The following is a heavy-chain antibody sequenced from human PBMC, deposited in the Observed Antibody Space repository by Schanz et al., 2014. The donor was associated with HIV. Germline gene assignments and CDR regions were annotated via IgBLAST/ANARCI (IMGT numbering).Heavy chain of an antibody. Sequence: QVHLQQWGAGLLKPSETLSLTCAVYGGSFSGYYWSWIRQPPGKGLEWIGEINHSGSTNYNPSLKSRVTISVDTSKNQFSLKLSSVTAADTAVYYCAAFYSNYLYYYYGMDVWGQGTTVTVSS. J-gene: IGHJ6*02. CDR2: INHSGST. CDR3: AAFYSNYLYYYYGMDV. D-gene: IGHD4-4*01. CDR1: GGSFSGYY. V-gene: IGHV4-34*02.